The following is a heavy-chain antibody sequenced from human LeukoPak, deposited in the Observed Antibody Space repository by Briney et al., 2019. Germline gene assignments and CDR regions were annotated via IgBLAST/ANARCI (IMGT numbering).Heavy chain of an antibody. D-gene: IGHD2-8*01. CDR3: ARLSDQQWAHFGY. Sequence: ASVKDSCKASGDTFIEINTHCVPQAPGQGLEWMGWINPNSGGANYAQKFQGRVTMTRDTSISTAYMELSRLRSDDTAVYYCARLSDQQWAHFGYLGQGTLVTVSS. CDR1: GDTFIEIN. J-gene: IGHJ4*02. CDR2: INPNSGGA. V-gene: IGHV1-2*02.